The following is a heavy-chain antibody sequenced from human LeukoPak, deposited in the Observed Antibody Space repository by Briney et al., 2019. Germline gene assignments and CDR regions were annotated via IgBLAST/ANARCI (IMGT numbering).Heavy chain of an antibody. CDR1: GFTFSSYW. V-gene: IGHV3-74*01. Sequence: GGSLRLSCAASGFTFSSYWMHWVRQVPGKGLVWVSRINSDGSSTSYADSVKGRFTISRDNAKNTLYVQMNSLRAEDTAVYYCSTGWGHAFDIWGRGTMVTVS. J-gene: IGHJ3*02. CDR2: INSDGSST. D-gene: IGHD3-16*01. CDR3: STGWGHAFDI.